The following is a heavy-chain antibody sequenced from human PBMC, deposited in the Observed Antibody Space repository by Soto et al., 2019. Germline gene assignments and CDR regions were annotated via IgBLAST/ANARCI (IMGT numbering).Heavy chain of an antibody. Sequence: QVHLVQSGAEVKKPGSSVKISCRASGSTFSKRSITWVRQAPGQGFEWMGGITPAFGTTNFARKFQGRLTXXXXXXXXXXXXXXXXXXXEDTAVYHCATWAGLVTYRGFIGPLDFWGQGTLVTVSS. D-gene: IGHD2-21*01. CDR1: GSTFSKRS. V-gene: IGHV1-69*01. J-gene: IGHJ4*02. CDR3: ATWAGLVTYRGFIGPLDF. CDR2: ITPAFGTT.